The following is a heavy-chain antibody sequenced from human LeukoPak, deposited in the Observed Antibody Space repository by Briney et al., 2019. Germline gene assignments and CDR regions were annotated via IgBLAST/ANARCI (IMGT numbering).Heavy chain of an antibody. J-gene: IGHJ4*02. Sequence: GGSLRLSCAASGFSFSSCSMNWVRQAPGKGLEWVSSISSTSNNIYYADSVKGRFTISRDNAKNSLDLLMNSLRAEDTAVYYCARLYSSSSPLDYWGQGTPVTVSS. CDR3: ARLYSSSSPLDY. CDR1: GFSFSSCS. CDR2: ISSTSNNI. V-gene: IGHV3-21*01. D-gene: IGHD6-6*01.